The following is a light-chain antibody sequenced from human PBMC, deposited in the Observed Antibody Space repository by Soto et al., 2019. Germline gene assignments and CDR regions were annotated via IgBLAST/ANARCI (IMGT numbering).Light chain of an antibody. J-gene: IGKJ4*01. V-gene: IGKV3-15*01. CDR1: QSVSSN. CDR3: QQYHNWPVT. CDR2: GAS. Sequence: EIVMTQSPATLSVSPGERATLSCRASQSVSSNLAWYQQKPGQAPRLLISGASTGATGVPPRFSGSGSGTDFTLTVNSLQSEDIAVYYCQQYHNWPVTFGGGTKVDIK.